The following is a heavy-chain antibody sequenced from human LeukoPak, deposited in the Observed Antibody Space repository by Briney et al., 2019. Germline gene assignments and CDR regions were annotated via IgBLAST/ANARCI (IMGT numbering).Heavy chain of an antibody. D-gene: IGHD2-2*01. CDR3: ARGHHCSSTSCYLMSYYYGMDV. CDR2: ISAYNGNT. V-gene: IGHV1-18*01. Sequence: GASVKVSCKASGYTFTSYDISWARQAPGQGLEWMGWISAYNGNTNYAQKLQGRVTMTTDTSTSTAYMELRSLRSDDTAVYYCARGHHCSSTSCYLMSYYYGMDVWGQGTTVTVSS. CDR1: GYTFTSYD. J-gene: IGHJ6*02.